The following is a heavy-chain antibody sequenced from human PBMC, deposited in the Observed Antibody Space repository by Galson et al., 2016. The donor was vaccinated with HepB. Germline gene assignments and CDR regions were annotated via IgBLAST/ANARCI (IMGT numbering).Heavy chain of an antibody. D-gene: IGHD1-26*01. J-gene: IGHJ6*02. V-gene: IGHV3-21*01. CDR1: GFTFSSYS. Sequence: SLRLYCAASGFTFSSYSMNWVRQAPGKGLEWVSSISSSSSYIYYADSVKGRFTISRDNAKNSLYLQMNSLRDEDTAVYYCSRELMGSKEYYYYGMDVWGQGTSVTVSS. CDR3: SRELMGSKEYYYYGMDV. CDR2: ISSSSSYI.